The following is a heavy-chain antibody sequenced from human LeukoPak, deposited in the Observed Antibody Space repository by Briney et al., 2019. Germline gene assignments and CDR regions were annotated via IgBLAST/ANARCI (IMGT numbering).Heavy chain of an antibody. Sequence: ESGPGLAKPSETLSLTCTVSGDSISSYYWSWIRQPPGKGLEWSGYIYNSETTNYNPSLESRVTISEDSSKNQFSLMLTSVTAADTAVYYCARVVYSRYWPEGMDVWGQGTTVTVSS. CDR1: GDSISSYY. J-gene: IGHJ6*02. V-gene: IGHV4-59*01. CDR3: ARVVYSRYWPEGMDV. D-gene: IGHD2-15*01. CDR2: IYNSETT.